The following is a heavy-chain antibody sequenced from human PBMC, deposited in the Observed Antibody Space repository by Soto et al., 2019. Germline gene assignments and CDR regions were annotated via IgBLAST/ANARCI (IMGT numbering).Heavy chain of an antibody. D-gene: IGHD3-10*01. J-gene: IGHJ6*02. CDR3: ARDRGGLWFGDSGYYGMDV. CDR1: GYTFTGYY. CDR2: INPNSGGT. Sequence: QVQLVQSGAEVKKPGASVKVSCKASGYTFTGYYMHWVRQAPGQGLEWMGWINPNSGGTNYAQKFQGRVTMTRDTSISTAYMGLSRLRSDDTAVYYCARDRGGLWFGDSGYYGMDVWGQGTTVTVSS. V-gene: IGHV1-2*02.